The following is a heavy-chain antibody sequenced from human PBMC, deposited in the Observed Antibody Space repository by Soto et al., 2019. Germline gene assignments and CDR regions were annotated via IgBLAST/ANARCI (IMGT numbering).Heavy chain of an antibody. V-gene: IGHV1-2*02. CDR3: GRGRSGQIVVFY. D-gene: IGHD5-12*01. Sequence: GASVKVSCKASGYSFTGHYIHWVRQAPEQGPEWMGEIGPESGATRYAQKFQGRVTMTMDTSITTVYMELNNLRPDDTAIYYCGRGRSGQIVVFYWGQGNPVTVSS. J-gene: IGHJ4*02. CDR1: GYSFTGHY. CDR2: IGPESGAT.